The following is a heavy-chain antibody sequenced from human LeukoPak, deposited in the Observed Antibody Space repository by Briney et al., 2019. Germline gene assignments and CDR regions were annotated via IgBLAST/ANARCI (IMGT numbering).Heavy chain of an antibody. V-gene: IGHV3-30*02. J-gene: IGHJ4*02. D-gene: IGHD3-10*01. CDR3: AKSYPMVRGVEDY. CDR2: IRYDGSNK. CDR1: GFTFSSYG. Sequence: GGSLRLSCAASGFTFSSYGMHWVRQAPGKGLEWVAFIRYDGSNKYYADSVKGRFTISRDNSKNTLYLQMNSLRAEDTAVYYCAKSYPMVRGVEDYWGQGTLVTVSS.